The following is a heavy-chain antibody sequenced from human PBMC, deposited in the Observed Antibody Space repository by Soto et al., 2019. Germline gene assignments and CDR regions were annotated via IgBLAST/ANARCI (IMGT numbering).Heavy chain of an antibody. CDR1: AGSIGIHC. CDR2: IYYSGST. Sequence: SVTNCIRCTVDAGSIGIHCCRRIPQRKSKGLELIGYIYYSGSTNYNPSLRSRVTISVDTSKNQFALKLSSMTAADTAVYFCARYYSSTSCNSYPFDLWGHGTLVTVTS. CDR3: ARYYSSTSCNSYPFDL. V-gene: IGHV4-59*08. J-gene: IGHJ5*02. D-gene: IGHD2-2*01.